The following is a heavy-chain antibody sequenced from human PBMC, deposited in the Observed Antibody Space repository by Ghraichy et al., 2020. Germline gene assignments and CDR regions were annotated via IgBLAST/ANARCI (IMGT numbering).Heavy chain of an antibody. Sequence: VKVSCKTSGYTFSDYYMHWVRQAPGQGLEWMGWINPYNGATVYAQKFQGWVTMSSDTSTSTAYVQLARLTSGDTAVYYCAPGRTTKIVGPPHSFVYWGRGTLVTVSS. V-gene: IGHV1-2*04. CDR1: GYTFSDYY. CDR3: APGRTTKIVGPPHSFVY. CDR2: INPYNGAT. D-gene: IGHD1-26*01. J-gene: IGHJ4*02.